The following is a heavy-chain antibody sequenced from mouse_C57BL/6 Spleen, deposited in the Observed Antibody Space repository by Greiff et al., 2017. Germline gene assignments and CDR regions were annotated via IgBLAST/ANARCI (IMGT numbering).Heavy chain of an antibody. D-gene: IGHD4-1*01. V-gene: IGHV5-17*01. Sequence: EVKLQESGGGLVKPGGSLKLSCAASGFTFSDYGMHWVRQAPEKGLEWVAYISSGSSTIYYADTVKGRFTISRDNAKNTLFLQMTSLRSEDTAMYYCARPGLTGTSFDYWGQGTTLTVSS. CDR3: ARPGLTGTSFDY. CDR1: GFTFSDYG. CDR2: ISSGSSTI. J-gene: IGHJ2*01.